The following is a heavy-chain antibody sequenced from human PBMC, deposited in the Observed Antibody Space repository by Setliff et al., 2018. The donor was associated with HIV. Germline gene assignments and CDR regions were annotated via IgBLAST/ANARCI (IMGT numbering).Heavy chain of an antibody. D-gene: IGHD6-13*01. J-gene: IGHJ4*02. CDR3: AAASSWDPLLDY. Sequence: PSETLSLTCAVYGGSFSGYYWSWIRQTPGKGLEWIGSIYHSGTTYYNPSLRSRVTISEDTSKNQFSLKVNSVTAADTAMYFCAAASSWDPLLDYWGQGTLVTVSS. V-gene: IGHV4-34*01. CDR2: IYHSGTT. CDR1: GGSFSGYY.